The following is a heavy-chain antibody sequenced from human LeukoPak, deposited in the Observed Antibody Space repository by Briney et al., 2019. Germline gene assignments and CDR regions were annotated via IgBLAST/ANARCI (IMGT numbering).Heavy chain of an antibody. Sequence: GGSLRLSCAASGFSFSSHAMTWVRQTPGKGLERVSSITTSGDSTYYAESVKGRFTISRDNSKNTLSLQMNSLRVEDTAVYYCARDLPGLVWFGNWGQGSLVTVSS. CDR3: ARDLPGLVWFGN. D-gene: IGHD3-10*01. J-gene: IGHJ4*02. V-gene: IGHV3-23*01. CDR1: GFSFSSHA. CDR2: ITTSGDST.